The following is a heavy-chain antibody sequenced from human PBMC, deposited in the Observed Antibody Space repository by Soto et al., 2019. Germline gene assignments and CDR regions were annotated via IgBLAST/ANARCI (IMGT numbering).Heavy chain of an antibody. D-gene: IGHD3-3*01. J-gene: IGHJ4*02. CDR3: ARVFAWAFDY. CDR1: GFTFSSYS. CDR2: ISGNSSTI. V-gene: IGHV3-48*02. Sequence: EVQLVESGGGLVQPGGSLRLSCVASGFTFSSYSMNWVRQAPGKGLEWVSYISGNSSTIHYADSVRGRFTISRDDDKNSLFLQMSSRRDEATALYYCARVFAWAFDYWGQGTLLTVPP.